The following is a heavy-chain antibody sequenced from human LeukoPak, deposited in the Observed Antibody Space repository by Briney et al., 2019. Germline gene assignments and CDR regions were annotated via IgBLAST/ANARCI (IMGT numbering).Heavy chain of an antibody. Sequence: GGSLRLSCAASGFTFSSYGMHWVRQAPGKGLEWVAFIRYDGSNKYYADSVKGRFTISRDNSKNTLYLQMNSLRAEDTAVYYCATNDAPEWFGELSSVDYWGQGTLVTVSS. CDR1: GFTFSSYG. J-gene: IGHJ4*02. V-gene: IGHV3-30*02. D-gene: IGHD3-10*01. CDR2: IRYDGSNK. CDR3: ATNDAPEWFGELSSVDY.